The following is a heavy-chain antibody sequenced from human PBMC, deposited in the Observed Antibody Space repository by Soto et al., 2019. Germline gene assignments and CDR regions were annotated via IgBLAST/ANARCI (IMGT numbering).Heavy chain of an antibody. V-gene: IGHV1-8*01. Sequence: QVQLVQSGAEVKKPGASVKVSCKASGYTFNTYDIEWVRLATGQGLEWMGSMNPNTGSTDYAQKFQGRVTMXXXNXXSTAYLELSSLRSDDTAIYYCARTMGGIAAAGSDFWGQGTLVTVSA. CDR3: ARTMGGIAAAGSDF. J-gene: IGHJ4*02. CDR2: MNPNTGST. D-gene: IGHD6-13*01. CDR1: GYTFNTYD.